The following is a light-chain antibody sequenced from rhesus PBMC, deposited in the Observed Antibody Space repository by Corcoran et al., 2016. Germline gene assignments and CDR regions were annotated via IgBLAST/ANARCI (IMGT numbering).Light chain of an antibody. Sequence: DVVMTQSPLSLPITPGQPASISCRSSQSLVHSDGNTYLSWYQQKPGQPPRLLIYKVSKRYSGVPDRFSGSGAGTDFTLKISRVEAEDVGVYYCGQGTHWPPYSFGQGTKVEIK. CDR1: QSLVHSDGNTY. V-gene: IGKV2-64*01. J-gene: IGKJ2*01. CDR3: GQGTHWPPYS. CDR2: KVS.